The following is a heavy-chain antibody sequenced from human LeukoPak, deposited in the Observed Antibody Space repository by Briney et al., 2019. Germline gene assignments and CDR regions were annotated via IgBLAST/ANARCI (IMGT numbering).Heavy chain of an antibody. CDR3: AKVLSGTFGTKVDY. V-gene: IGHV3-23*01. D-gene: IGHD1-26*01. CDR1: GFTFSTYA. CDR2: ISGNGGDT. J-gene: IGHJ4*02. Sequence: PWGSLRLSCAASGFTFSTYAMTWVRQAPGKGLEWVSAISGNGGDTYYADSVKGRFTISRDNSQNTLYLQMHSLRAEDTAVYYCAKVLSGTFGTKVDYWGQGTLVTVSS.